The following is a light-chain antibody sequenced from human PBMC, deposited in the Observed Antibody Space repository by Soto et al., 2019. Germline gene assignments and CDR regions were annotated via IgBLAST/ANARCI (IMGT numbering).Light chain of an antibody. Sequence: QSALTQPASVSGSPGQSITISCTGTSSTVGGFNVVSWYQQHPGKAPKVIIYEGIKRPSGVSNRFSGSNSGSTASLTISGLKAEDEADDYCCSYVGATTYVFGTGTKLTVL. CDR1: SSTVGGFNV. J-gene: IGLJ1*01. CDR2: EGI. CDR3: CSYVGATTYV. V-gene: IGLV2-23*01.